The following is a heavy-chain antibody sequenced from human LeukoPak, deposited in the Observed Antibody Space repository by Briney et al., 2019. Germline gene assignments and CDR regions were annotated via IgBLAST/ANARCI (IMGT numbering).Heavy chain of an antibody. Sequence: GASVKVSCKASGYTFTGYYMHLVRPAPGQGLEWMGWINPNSGGTNYAHKDQGRVTMTRDTSISTAYMELSRLRSDDTAVYYCARDGDRRSLYAASLCWFDPWGQGTLVTVSS. CDR1: GYTFTGYY. CDR2: INPNSGGT. D-gene: IGHD2-8*01. J-gene: IGHJ5*02. V-gene: IGHV1-2*02. CDR3: ARDGDRRSLYAASLCWFDP.